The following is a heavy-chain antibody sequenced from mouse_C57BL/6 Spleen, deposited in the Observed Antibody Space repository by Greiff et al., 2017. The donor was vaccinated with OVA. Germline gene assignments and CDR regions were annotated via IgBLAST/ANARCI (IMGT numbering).Heavy chain of an antibody. CDR1: GFTFSSYA. Sequence: VQLKESGGGLVKPGGSLKLSCAASGFTFSSYAMSWVRQTPEKRLEWVATISDGGSYTYYPDNVKGRFTISRDNAKNNLYLQMSHLKSEDTAMYYCARGSSATSHYFDYWGQGTTLTVSS. D-gene: IGHD3-1*01. CDR2: ISDGGSYT. J-gene: IGHJ2*01. CDR3: ARGSSATSHYFDY. V-gene: IGHV5-4*01.